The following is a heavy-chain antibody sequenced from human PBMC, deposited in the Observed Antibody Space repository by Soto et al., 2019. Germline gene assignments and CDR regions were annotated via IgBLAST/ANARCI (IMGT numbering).Heavy chain of an antibody. V-gene: IGHV1-69*02. CDR1: GGTFSIYT. Sequence: GASVKVSCKASGGTFSIYTISWVLQAPGQGLEWMGRIIPILGIANYAQKFQGRVTITADKSTSTAYMELSSLRSEDTAVYYCASRYCSGGSCSSPLGYWGQGTLVTVSS. J-gene: IGHJ4*02. D-gene: IGHD2-15*01. CDR2: IIPILGIA. CDR3: ASRYCSGGSCSSPLGY.